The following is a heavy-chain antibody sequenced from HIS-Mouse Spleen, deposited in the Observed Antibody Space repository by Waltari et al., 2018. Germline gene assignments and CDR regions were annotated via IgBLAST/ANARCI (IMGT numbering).Heavy chain of an antibody. CDR3: ARLRRLGYFDL. CDR2: KSYDGRKK. V-gene: IGHV3-30*03. CDR1: GFTFSSYG. D-gene: IGHD6-6*01. Sequence: QVQLVESGGGVVQPGRSLRLSCAASGFTFSSYGMHWVRQAPGKGLGWVAVKSYDGRKKYYADSVKGRFTISRDNSKNTLYLQMNSLRAEDTAVYYCARLRRLGYFDLWGRGTLVTVSS. J-gene: IGHJ2*01.